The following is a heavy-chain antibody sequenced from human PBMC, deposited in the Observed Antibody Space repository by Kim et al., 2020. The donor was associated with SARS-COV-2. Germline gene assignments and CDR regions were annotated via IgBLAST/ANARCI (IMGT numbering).Heavy chain of an antibody. CDR2: ISYDGSNK. J-gene: IGHJ4*02. CDR1: GFTFSSYG. D-gene: IGHD6-19*01. Sequence: GGSLRLSCAASGFTFSSYGMHWVRQAPGKGLEWVAVISYDGSNKYYADSVKGRFTISRDNSKNTLYLQMNSLRAEDTAVYYCAKGGSSGRDDYWGQGTLVTVSS. V-gene: IGHV3-30*18. CDR3: AKGGSSGRDDY.